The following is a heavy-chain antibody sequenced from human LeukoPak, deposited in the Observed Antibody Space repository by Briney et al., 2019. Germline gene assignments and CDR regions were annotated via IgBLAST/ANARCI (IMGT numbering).Heavy chain of an antibody. J-gene: IGHJ4*02. V-gene: IGHV5-51*01. D-gene: IGHD1-14*01. CDR1: GYILTNNW. Sequence: GESLKISCKISGYILTNNWIGWVRPMPGKGLEWMGIIYPGDSDTRYSPSFQGQVTISADKSISTAYLQWSSLKASDTAMYYCARALDHMAAWAYWGQGTLVTVSS. CDR2: IYPGDSDT. CDR3: ARALDHMAAWAY.